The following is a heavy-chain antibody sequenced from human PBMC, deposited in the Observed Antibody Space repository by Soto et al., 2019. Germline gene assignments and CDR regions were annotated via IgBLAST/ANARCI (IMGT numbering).Heavy chain of an antibody. V-gene: IGHV1-69*13. CDR1: GGTFSSYA. Sequence: SVKVSCKASGGTFSSYAISWVRQAPGQGLEWMGGIIPIFGTANYAQKFQGRVTITADESTSTAYMELSSLRSEDTAVYYCARDSPPGAPWSGPLHGMDVWGQGTTVTVSS. J-gene: IGHJ6*02. CDR3: ARDSPPGAPWSGPLHGMDV. CDR2: IIPIFGTA. D-gene: IGHD3-3*01.